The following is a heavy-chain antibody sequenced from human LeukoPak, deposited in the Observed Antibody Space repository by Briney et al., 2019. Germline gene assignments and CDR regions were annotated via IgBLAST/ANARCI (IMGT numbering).Heavy chain of an antibody. Sequence: PSETLSLTCTVSGGSINNYYWSWIRQPPGKGLEWIGYIYSSGSTKYNPSLKSRVTISVDTPKNQFSLKLSSVTAADAAVYYCARDRPYGSGSSFSLGVDVWGQGTTVTVSS. D-gene: IGHD3-10*01. V-gene: IGHV4-59*01. CDR1: GGSINNYY. CDR3: ARDRPYGSGSSFSLGVDV. J-gene: IGHJ6*02. CDR2: IYSSGST.